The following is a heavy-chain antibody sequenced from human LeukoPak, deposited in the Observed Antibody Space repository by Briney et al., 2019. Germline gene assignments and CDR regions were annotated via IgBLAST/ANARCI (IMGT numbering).Heavy chain of an antibody. J-gene: IGHJ1*01. Sequence: GGSLRLSCAASGFTLSSYWMHWVRQAPGKGLVWVSRIKSDGRTNYADSVKGRFTISRDNAKNKVSLQMNSLRADDTGVYYCARAPSEIGGYYPEYFRHWGQGTLVIVSS. CDR3: ARAPSEIGGYYPEYFRH. D-gene: IGHD3-22*01. V-gene: IGHV3-74*01. CDR2: IKSDGRT. CDR1: GFTLSSYW.